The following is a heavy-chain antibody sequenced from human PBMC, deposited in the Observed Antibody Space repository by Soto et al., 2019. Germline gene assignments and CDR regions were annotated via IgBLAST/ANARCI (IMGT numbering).Heavy chain of an antibody. V-gene: IGHV1-69*02. CDR2: IIPILGIA. CDR1: GGTFSSYT. D-gene: IGHD3-10*01. J-gene: IGHJ6*02. CDR3: PSLMISGSYSGMAV. Sequence: QVQLVQSGAEVKKPGSSVKVSCKASGGTFSSYTISWVRQAPGQGLEWMGRIIPILGIANYAQKFQGRVTLXAXNXXSTAYMELPSLRSEDTALYYCPSLMISGSYSGMAVWGQGPTVTLSS.